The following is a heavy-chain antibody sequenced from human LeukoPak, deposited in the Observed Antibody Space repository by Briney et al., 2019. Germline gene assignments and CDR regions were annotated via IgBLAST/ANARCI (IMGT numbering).Heavy chain of an antibody. CDR3: AKDFTYCGGDCYYYYGMDV. J-gene: IGHJ6*02. D-gene: IGHD2-21*02. Sequence: GSLRLSCAASGFTFSSYGIHWVRQAPGKGLEWVAFIRYDGSNKYYADSVKGRFTISRDNSRNTLYLQMNSLRAEDTAVYYCAKDFTYCGGDCYYYYGMDVWGQGTTVTVSS. V-gene: IGHV3-30*02. CDR2: IRYDGSNK. CDR1: GFTFSSYG.